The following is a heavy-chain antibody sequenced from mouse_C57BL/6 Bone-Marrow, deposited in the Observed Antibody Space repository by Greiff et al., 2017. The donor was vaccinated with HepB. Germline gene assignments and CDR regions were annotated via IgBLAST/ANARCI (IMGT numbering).Heavy chain of an antibody. CDR3: AREITTVVAYYFDY. Sequence: LVESGPELVKPGASVKLSCKASGYTFTSYDINWVKQRPGQGLEWIGWIYPRDGSTKYNEKFKGKATLTVDKSSSTAYMELRSLTSEDSAVYFCAREITTVVAYYFDYWGQGTTLTVSS. V-gene: IGHV1-85*01. D-gene: IGHD1-1*01. CDR2: IYPRDGST. J-gene: IGHJ2*01. CDR1: GYTFTSYD.